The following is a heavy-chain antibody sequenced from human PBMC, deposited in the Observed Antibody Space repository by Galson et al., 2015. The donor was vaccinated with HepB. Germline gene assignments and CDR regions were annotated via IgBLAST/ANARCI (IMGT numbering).Heavy chain of an antibody. V-gene: IGHV5-51*01. D-gene: IGHD3-9*01. CDR2: VHPGDSDT. CDR1: GYDFSDFW. CDR3: ARHFDWLLKPYYYYGMDV. J-gene: IGHJ6*02. Sequence: QSGAEVKKPGESLKISCKASGYDFSDFWIGWVRQMPGKGLEWMGIVHPGDSDTKYSPSFQGRFTISADKSITTTYLQWSSLKASDTAIYYCARHFDWLLKPYYYYGMDVWGQGTTVTVSS.